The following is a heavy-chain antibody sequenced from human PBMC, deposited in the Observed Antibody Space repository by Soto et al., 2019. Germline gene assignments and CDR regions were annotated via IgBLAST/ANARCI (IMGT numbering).Heavy chain of an antibody. CDR1: GFIFSSYS. CDR3: ARLTYSFATTGGFDP. D-gene: IGHD5-18*01. CDR2: IGTTSGYT. J-gene: IGHJ5*02. Sequence: PGGSLRLSCAASGFIFSSYSMTWVRQAPGKGLEWVSSIGTTSGYTYYADSLKGRFTISRDNAKNSLYLQMNNLRAEDTAVYFCARLTYSFATTGGFDPWGQGTLV. V-gene: IGHV3-21*01.